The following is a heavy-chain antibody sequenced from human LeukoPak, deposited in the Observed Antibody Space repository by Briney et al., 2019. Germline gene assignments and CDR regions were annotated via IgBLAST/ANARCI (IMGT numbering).Heavy chain of an antibody. D-gene: IGHD1-26*01. J-gene: IGHJ4*02. CDR2: ISGSGGST. CDR1: GFTFSSYA. CDR3: AKDTYTHSGTYYLYYFDY. Sequence: GGSLRLSCAASGFTFSSYAMTWVRQAPGKGLEWVSGISGSGGSTHDADSGKGRFTIPRDNSKNTLYLQMNSLRAEDTAVYYCAKDTYTHSGTYYLYYFDYWGQGTLVTVSS. V-gene: IGHV3-23*01.